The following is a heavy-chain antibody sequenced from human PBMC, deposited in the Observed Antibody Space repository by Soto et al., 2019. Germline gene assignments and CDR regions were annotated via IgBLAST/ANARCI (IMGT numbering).Heavy chain of an antibody. CDR2: IIPVLGTT. J-gene: IGHJ4*02. CDR3: ARATIGHVTRYYFDY. Sequence: QVQLVQSGAEVKKPGSSVKVSCEASGGTFRTESFNWVRQAPGQGLEWMGGIIPVLGTTDYAPRFRGRFTITADESTSTAYMEVGSLTYDYTSVYYCARATIGHVTRYYFDYWGQGTLVTVSS. V-gene: IGHV1-69*01. D-gene: IGHD5-12*01. CDR1: GGTFRTES.